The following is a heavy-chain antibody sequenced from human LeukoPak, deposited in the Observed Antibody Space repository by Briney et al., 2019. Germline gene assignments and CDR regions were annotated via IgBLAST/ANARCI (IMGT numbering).Heavy chain of an antibody. J-gene: IGHJ4*02. CDR3: GSIGAAARAGGYYFDY. D-gene: IGHD6-13*01. CDR1: GYTFTGYY. CDR2: INPNSGGT. V-gene: IGHV1-2*06. Sequence: GASVKVSCKASGYTFTGYYMHWVRQAPGQGLEWMGRINPNSGGTNYAQKFQGRVTKTRDTSISTAYMELSRLRSDDTAVYYCGSIGAAARAGGYYFDYWGQGTLVTVSS.